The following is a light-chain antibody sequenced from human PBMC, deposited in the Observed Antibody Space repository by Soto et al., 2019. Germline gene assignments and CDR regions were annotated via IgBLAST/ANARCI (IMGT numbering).Light chain of an antibody. Sequence: DIQMTQSPSTLSVSLGDRITITCRASEDIDTSLAWFQQRPGKAPKVLIAGASGLMNGVPSTFSGSASGTEFALTISSVQPDDFATSFCQHYDTFSWTLGQGTKVDLK. CDR3: QHYDTFSWT. CDR1: EDIDTS. V-gene: IGKV1-5*01. CDR2: GAS. J-gene: IGKJ1*01.